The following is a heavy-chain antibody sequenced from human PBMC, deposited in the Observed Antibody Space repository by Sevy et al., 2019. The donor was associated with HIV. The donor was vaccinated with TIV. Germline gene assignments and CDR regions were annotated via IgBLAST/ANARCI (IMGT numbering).Heavy chain of an antibody. Sequence: ASVMVSCKASGYTFTSYGISWVRQAPGQGLEWMGWISAYNGNTNYAQKLQGRVTMTTDTSTSTAYMELRSLRSDDTAVYYCARPYDSSGYYYVSYFDYWGQGTLVTVSS. CDR1: GYTFTSYG. J-gene: IGHJ4*02. CDR3: ARPYDSSGYYYVSYFDY. V-gene: IGHV1-18*04. D-gene: IGHD3-22*01. CDR2: ISAYNGNT.